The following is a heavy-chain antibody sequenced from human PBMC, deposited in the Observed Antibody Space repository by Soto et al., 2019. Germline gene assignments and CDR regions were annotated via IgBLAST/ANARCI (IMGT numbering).Heavy chain of an antibody. Sequence: QVQLQQWGAGLLRPSETLSLTCAIYGGSFSGYYWSWIRQPPGKGLEWIGEINQSGSATYNPSLTSRVTISVDRSKNQISLKMNSVTAADTAIYYCATDGVVRNYYSYGMDVWGQGTTVTVSS. CDR3: ATDGVVRNYYSYGMDV. V-gene: IGHV4-34*01. J-gene: IGHJ6*02. D-gene: IGHD3-10*01. CDR2: INQSGSA. CDR1: GGSFSGYY.